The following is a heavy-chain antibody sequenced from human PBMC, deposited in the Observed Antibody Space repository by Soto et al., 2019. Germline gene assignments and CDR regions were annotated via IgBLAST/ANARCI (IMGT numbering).Heavy chain of an antibody. D-gene: IGHD2-21*02. V-gene: IGHV3-30*18. CDR1: GFTFSSYG. J-gene: IGHJ6*02. Sequence: QVQLVEAGGGVVQPGRSLRLSCAASGFTFSSYGMDWVRQAPGKGLEWVAVISYDGSNKYYADSVKGRFTISRDNSKNTLYLQMNSLRAEDTAVYYCANTHDGDCYSCYYYGMDVWGQGTTVTVSS. CDR3: ANTHDGDCYSCYYYGMDV. CDR2: ISYDGSNK.